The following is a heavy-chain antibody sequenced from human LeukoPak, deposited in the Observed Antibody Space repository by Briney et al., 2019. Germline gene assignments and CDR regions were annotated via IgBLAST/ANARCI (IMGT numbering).Heavy chain of an antibody. V-gene: IGHV3-64*01. D-gene: IGHD3-22*01. CDR1: GFTFSSYA. CDR3: ARDLYDSSGLDAFDI. CDR2: ISSNGGST. J-gene: IGHJ3*02. Sequence: GGSLRLSCVASGFTFSSYAMHWVRQAPGKGLEYVSAISSNGGSTYYANSVKGRFTISRDNSKNTLYLQMGGLRAEDMAVYYCARDLYDSSGLDAFDIWGQGTMVTVSS.